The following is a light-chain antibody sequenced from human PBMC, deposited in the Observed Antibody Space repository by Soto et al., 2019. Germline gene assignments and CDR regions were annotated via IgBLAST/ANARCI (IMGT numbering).Light chain of an antibody. Sequence: EIVLTPSPGTLSLSPGETATLSCRASQTVNSDYLAWFQQRPGQAPRLLIFATSRRATDIPDRFSGSGSGTDFTLTISSLEPEDFAVYYCQQRSSWPPTFGQGTRLEIK. CDR1: QTVNSDY. CDR3: QQRSSWPPT. CDR2: ATS. V-gene: IGKV3D-20*02. J-gene: IGKJ5*01.